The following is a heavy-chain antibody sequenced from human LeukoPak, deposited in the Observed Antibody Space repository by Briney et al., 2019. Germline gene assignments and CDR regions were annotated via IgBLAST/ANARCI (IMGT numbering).Heavy chain of an antibody. D-gene: IGHD3/OR15-3a*01. CDR2: INPSSGGT. J-gene: IGHJ4*02. Sequence: ASVKVSCKASGYTFSDYYIYWVRQAPGQGLEWMGRINPSSGGTNYAQNFQGRVTMTRDTSISTAYMELSGLTSDDTAIYHCFLLDSRISWDWGQGALVTVSS. V-gene: IGHV1-2*06. CDR3: FLLDSRISWD. CDR1: GYTFSDYY.